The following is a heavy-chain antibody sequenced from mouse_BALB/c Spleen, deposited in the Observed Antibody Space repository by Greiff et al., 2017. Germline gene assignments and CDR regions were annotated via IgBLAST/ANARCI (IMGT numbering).Heavy chain of an antibody. D-gene: IGHD4-1*01. V-gene: IGHV7-3*02. CDR2: IRNKANGYTT. CDR3: ARPGTGAMDD. Sequence: EVQRVESGGGLVQPGGSLRLSCATSGFTFTDYYMSWVRQPPGKALEWLGFIRNKANGYTTEYSASVKGRFTISRDNSQSILYLQMNTLRAEDSATYYCARPGTGAMDDWGQGTSVTVSS. CDR1: GFTFTDYY. J-gene: IGHJ4*01.